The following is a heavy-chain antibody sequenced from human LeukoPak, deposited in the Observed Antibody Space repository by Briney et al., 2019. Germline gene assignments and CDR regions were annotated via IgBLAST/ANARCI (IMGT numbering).Heavy chain of an antibody. CDR3: ARDLQYGDYDY. CDR1: GYTFTTYY. V-gene: IGHV1-46*01. CDR2: INPSGGST. Sequence: ASVKVSCKASGYTFTTYYMHWVRQAPGQGLEWMGIINPSGGSTSYAQKFQGRVTMTRDTSTSTFYMELSSLRSEDTAVYYCARDLQYGDYDYWGQGTLVTVSS. J-gene: IGHJ4*02. D-gene: IGHD4-17*01.